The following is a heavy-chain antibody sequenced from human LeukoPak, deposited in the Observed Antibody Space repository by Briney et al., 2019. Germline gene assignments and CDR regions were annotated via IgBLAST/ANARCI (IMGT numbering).Heavy chain of an antibody. D-gene: IGHD3-3*01. CDR1: GGSISSYY. J-gene: IGHJ4*02. CDR2: IYYSGST. V-gene: IGHV4-59*01. CDR3: AKDLVGGTYLFDY. Sequence: SETLSLTCTVSGGSISSYYWSWIRQPPGKGLGWIGYIYYSGSTNYNPSLKSRVTISVDTSKNQFSLKLSSVTAADTAVYYCAKDLVGGTYLFDYWGQGTLVTVSS.